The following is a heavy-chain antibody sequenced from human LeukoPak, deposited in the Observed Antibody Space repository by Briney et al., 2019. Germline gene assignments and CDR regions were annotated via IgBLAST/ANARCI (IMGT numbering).Heavy chain of an antibody. CDR3: ARVYLSGGARTNFDY. CDR1: GGSVSSGSYY. CDR2: IYYSGST. Sequence: SETLSLTCTVSGGSVSSGSYYWSWIRQPPGKGLEWIGYIYYSGSTNYNPSLQSRVTISVDTSKNQFSLKLSSVTAADTAVYYCARVYLSGGARTNFDYWGQGTLVTVSS. V-gene: IGHV4-61*01. J-gene: IGHJ4*02. D-gene: IGHD2-15*01.